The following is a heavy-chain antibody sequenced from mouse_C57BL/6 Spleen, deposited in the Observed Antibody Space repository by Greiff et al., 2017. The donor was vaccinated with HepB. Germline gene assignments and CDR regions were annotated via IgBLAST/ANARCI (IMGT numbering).Heavy chain of an antibody. CDR3: AKGVRGAMDY. J-gene: IGHJ4*01. CDR1: GYSITSGYY. CDR2: ISYDGSN. V-gene: IGHV3-6*01. Sequence: EVKLQESGPGLVKPSHSLSLTCSVTGYSITSGYYWNWIRQFPGNKLEWMGYISYDGSNNYNPSLKNRISITRDTSKNQFFLKLNSVTTEDTATYYCAKGVRGAMDYWGQGTSVTVSS.